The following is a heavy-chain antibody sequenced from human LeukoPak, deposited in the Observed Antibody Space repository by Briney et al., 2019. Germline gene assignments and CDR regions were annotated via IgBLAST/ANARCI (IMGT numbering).Heavy chain of an antibody. V-gene: IGHV3-48*02. CDR2: ISSGTGNK. Sequence: GGSLRLSCAASGFIISNYSMSWVRQAPGKGLERVSYISSGTGNKYYADSVKGRFTISRDNAKNSLYLQMNSLRDEDTAVYHCARFSGTITAFDIWGQGTLVTVSS. CDR1: GFIISNYS. D-gene: IGHD3-10*01. CDR3: ARFSGTITAFDI. J-gene: IGHJ3*02.